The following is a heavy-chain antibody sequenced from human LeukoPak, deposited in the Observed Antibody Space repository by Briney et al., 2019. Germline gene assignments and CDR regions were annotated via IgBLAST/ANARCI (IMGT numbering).Heavy chain of an antibody. V-gene: IGHV4-34*01. CDR2: INHSGST. Sequence: SETLSLTCAVSGGSFSGYYWSWIRQPPGKGLEWIGEINHSGSTNYNPSLKSRVTISVDTSKNQFSLKLSSVPAADTAVYYCARPRGRRFGELCLFDYWGQGTLVTVSS. D-gene: IGHD3-10*01. J-gene: IGHJ4*02. CDR1: GGSFSGYY. CDR3: ARPRGRRFGELCLFDY.